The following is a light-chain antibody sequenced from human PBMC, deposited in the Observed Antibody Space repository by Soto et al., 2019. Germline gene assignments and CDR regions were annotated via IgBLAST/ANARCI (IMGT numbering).Light chain of an antibody. J-gene: IGKJ1*01. CDR1: QDISNF. Sequence: DIHMTQSPSSLSASVGDRITVTCQASQDISNFLNWYQYKPGEAPKLLIFDASYLATGVPSRFSGGGFGTDFTFPISSLQPEDNATYYCQQHDSLPWTFGQGTKVDFK. V-gene: IGKV1-33*01. CDR2: DAS. CDR3: QQHDSLPWT.